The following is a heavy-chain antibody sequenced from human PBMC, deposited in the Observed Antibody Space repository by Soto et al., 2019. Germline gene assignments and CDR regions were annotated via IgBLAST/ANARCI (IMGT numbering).Heavy chain of an antibody. Sequence: RGSLRLSCAASGFTFDDYTMHWVRQAPGKGLEWVSLINWDGGSTYYADSVKGRFTISRDNSKNSLYLQMNSLRTEDTALYYCAKFCSTWDTAMSFDYCGQRSLVTVSA. J-gene: IGHJ4*02. D-gene: IGHD5-18*01. CDR2: INWDGGST. CDR3: AKFCSTWDTAMSFDY. CDR1: GFTFDDYT. V-gene: IGHV3-43*01.